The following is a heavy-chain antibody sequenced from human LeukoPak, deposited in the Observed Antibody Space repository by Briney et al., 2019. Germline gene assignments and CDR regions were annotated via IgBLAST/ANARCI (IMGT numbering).Heavy chain of an antibody. V-gene: IGHV3-7*01. CDR2: IKPDGSET. J-gene: IGHJ4*02. Sequence: PGGTLRLSCVASGFPFKGYWMTWVRQSSGKGLDWVANIKPDGSETNYLDSVKGRFTISRDNDRDSLFLEMNNLRVDDTAVYYCARDGGELWPLDEWGQGILVTVSS. CDR1: GFPFKGYW. D-gene: IGHD3-10*01. CDR3: ARDGGELWPLDE.